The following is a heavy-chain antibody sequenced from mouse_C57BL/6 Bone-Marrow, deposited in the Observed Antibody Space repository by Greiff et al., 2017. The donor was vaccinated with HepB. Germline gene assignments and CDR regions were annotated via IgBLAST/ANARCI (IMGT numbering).Heavy chain of an antibody. CDR3: ARDGEVESGFAY. V-gene: IGHV7-1*01. D-gene: IGHD1-1*02. Sequence: EVQLVESGGGLVQSGRSLRLSCATSGFTFSDFYMEWVRHAPGKGLEWIAASRNKANDSTTEYSAPVKGRFIVSRDTSHSVLYLQMNALRAEDTAIDYCARDGEVESGFAYWGQGTLVTVAA. J-gene: IGHJ3*01. CDR2: SRNKANDSTT. CDR1: GFTFSDFY.